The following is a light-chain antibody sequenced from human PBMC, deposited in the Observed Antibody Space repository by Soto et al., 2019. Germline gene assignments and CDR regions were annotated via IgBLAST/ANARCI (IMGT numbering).Light chain of an antibody. CDR2: ATS. J-gene: IGKJ4*01. V-gene: IGKV1-27*01. Sequence: DIQMTQSPSSLSASVGDRVTITCRASQDISNYLAWYQQKPGNVPKLMIYATSTLQSGVPSRFSGSASGTDFTLTISSLQPEDVATYYCQRYNNALLTFGGGTKVEIK. CDR3: QRYNNALLT. CDR1: QDISNY.